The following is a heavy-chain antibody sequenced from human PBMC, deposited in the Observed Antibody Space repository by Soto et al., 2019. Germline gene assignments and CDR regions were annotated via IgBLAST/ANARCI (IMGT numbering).Heavy chain of an antibody. J-gene: IGHJ3*01. Sequence: QVELQESGPGLVKPSETLSLTCTVSSGSFSSHYWSWIRLPPGKGLEWIGYIFHSGSTNYNPSLKSRVTISVDTSKSQFSLKLSSVTAADTAVYYCAGYKLSDEDAFDFWGQGTVVTVSS. V-gene: IGHV4-59*08. CDR2: IFHSGST. CDR1: SGSFSSHY. D-gene: IGHD1-20*01. CDR3: AGYKLSDEDAFDF.